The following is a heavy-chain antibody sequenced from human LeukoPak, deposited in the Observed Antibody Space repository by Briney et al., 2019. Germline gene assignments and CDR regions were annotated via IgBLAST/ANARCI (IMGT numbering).Heavy chain of an antibody. V-gene: IGHV3-30-3*01. D-gene: IGHD6-19*01. CDR1: GFIFNSYI. CDR3: ARDGGPQWLVLDY. Sequence: GGSLRPSCAASGFIFNSYIMNWVRQAPGKGLEWVAVISYDGSNKYYADSVKGRFTISRDNSKNTLYLQMNSLRAEDTAVYYCARDGGPQWLVLDYWGQGTLVTVSS. CDR2: ISYDGSNK. J-gene: IGHJ4*02.